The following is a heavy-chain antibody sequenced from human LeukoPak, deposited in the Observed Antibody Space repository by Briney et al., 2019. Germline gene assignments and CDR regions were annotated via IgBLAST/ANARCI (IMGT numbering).Heavy chain of an antibody. CDR1: EFTFSSYE. Sequence: PGGSLRLSCAASEFTFSSYEMNWVRQAPGKGLEWGSYISSSGSTIYYADSVKGRFTISRDNAKNSLYLQMNSLRAEDTAVYYCARDTIFGVAGDYYGMDVWGQGTTVTVSS. V-gene: IGHV3-48*03. D-gene: IGHD3-3*01. CDR3: ARDTIFGVAGDYYGMDV. CDR2: ISSSGSTI. J-gene: IGHJ6*02.